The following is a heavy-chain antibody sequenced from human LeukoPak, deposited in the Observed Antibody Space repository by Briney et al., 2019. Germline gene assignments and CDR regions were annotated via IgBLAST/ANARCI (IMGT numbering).Heavy chain of an antibody. Sequence: GESLRLSCAASGFTFSSYWMHWVRQAPGKGLVWVSRINSDGSSTSYADSVKGRFTISRDNAKNTLYLQMNSLRAEDTAVYYCARDIIVGATSPNDAFDIWGQGTMVTVSS. J-gene: IGHJ3*02. CDR3: ARDIIVGATSPNDAFDI. CDR1: GFTFSSYW. CDR2: INSDGSST. D-gene: IGHD1-26*01. V-gene: IGHV3-74*01.